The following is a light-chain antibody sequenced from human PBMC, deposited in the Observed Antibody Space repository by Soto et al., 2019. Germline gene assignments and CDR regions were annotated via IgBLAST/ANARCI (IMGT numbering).Light chain of an antibody. V-gene: IGLV2-14*01. J-gene: IGLJ3*02. CDR2: EVS. CDR1: SSDVGGYNY. Sequence: QSALTQPASVSGSPGQSITISCTGTSSDVGGYNYVSWYQQHPVKAPKLMIYEVSNRPSGCSNRFSGSKSGNTASLTISGLQAEDEADYYCSSYTSSSTLVFGGGTKLTVL. CDR3: SSYTSSSTLV.